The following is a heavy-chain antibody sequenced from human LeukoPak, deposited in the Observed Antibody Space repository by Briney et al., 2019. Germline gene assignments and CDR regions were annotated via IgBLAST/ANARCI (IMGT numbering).Heavy chain of an antibody. D-gene: IGHD6-13*01. CDR2: INTNTGNP. CDR1: GYTFTTYA. Sequence: GASVKVSCKASGYTFTTYAMNWVRQAPGQGLEWMGWINTNTGNPTYAQGFTGRFVFSLDTSVSTAYLQISSLKAEDTAVYYCARDGTSNWYPHRRPWFDPWGQGTPVTVSS. CDR3: ARDGTSNWYPHRRPWFDP. J-gene: IGHJ5*02. V-gene: IGHV7-4-1*02.